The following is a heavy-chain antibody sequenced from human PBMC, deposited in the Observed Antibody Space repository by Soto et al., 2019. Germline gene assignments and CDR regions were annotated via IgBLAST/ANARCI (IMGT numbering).Heavy chain of an antibody. Sequence: VQLVESGGGLVQPGGSLRLSCAGSGFDGSTSYMNWVRQAPGKGLEWVSVIDNGGTTDHADSVKGRFTISRDVSKNTLYLQMHSLRVEDTAVYYCATILTTMTPEEHVYYGLDVWGQGTTVTVS. CDR2: IDNGGTT. CDR1: GFDGSTSY. J-gene: IGHJ6*02. D-gene: IGHD3-9*01. CDR3: ATILTTMTPEEHVYYGLDV. V-gene: IGHV3-66*01.